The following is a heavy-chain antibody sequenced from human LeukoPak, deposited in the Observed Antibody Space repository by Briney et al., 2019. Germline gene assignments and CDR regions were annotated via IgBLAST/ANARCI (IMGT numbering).Heavy chain of an antibody. J-gene: IGHJ6*02. D-gene: IGHD2-2*01. V-gene: IGHV3-30*02. CDR1: GFTFRNAG. CDR3: ARAFGCSGTSCHARWGYYYYAMDV. Sequence: LPGGSLRLSCAVPGFTFRNAGMNWVRQAPGKGLEWVAIIWYDGSNEYYADSVKGRFTISRDNSKNTVYLQMSSLRAEDTAMYYCARAFGCSGTSCHARWGYYYYAMDVWGQGTTVTVSS. CDR2: IWYDGSNE.